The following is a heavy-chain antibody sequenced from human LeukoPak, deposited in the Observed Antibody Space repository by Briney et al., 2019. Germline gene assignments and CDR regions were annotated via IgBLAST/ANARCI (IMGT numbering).Heavy chain of an antibody. J-gene: IGHJ4*02. CDR3: ARSLPYGTTWYGRSDF. D-gene: IGHD6-13*01. Sequence: GGSLRLSCAASGFPFNAYWMTWVRQAPGKGLEWVANIRQDGDTKYYVDSVKGRYTISRDNAMNSLYLQMSSLRAEDTAIYYCARSLPYGTTWYGRSDFWGQGTLVTVSS. CDR2: IRQDGDTK. CDR1: GFPFNAYW. V-gene: IGHV3-7*03.